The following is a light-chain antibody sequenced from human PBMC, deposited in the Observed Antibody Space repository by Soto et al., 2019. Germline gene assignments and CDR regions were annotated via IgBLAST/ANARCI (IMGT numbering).Light chain of an antibody. CDR3: QQYGNFPRT. J-gene: IGKJ1*01. CDR2: GAS. CDR1: QSVTSGD. V-gene: IGKV3-20*01. Sequence: EIVLTQSPGTLSLSPGERATLSCRASQSVTSGDLAWYQQKPGQAPRLLMYGASRRITGVPDRSSGSGSGTDFTLTISRLQPEDFAVYYCQQYGNFPRTFGQGTKVEIK.